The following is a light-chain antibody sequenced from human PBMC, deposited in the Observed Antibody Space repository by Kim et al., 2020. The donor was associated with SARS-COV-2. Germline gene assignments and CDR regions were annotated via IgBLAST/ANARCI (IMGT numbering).Light chain of an antibody. CDR3: QAWDSSTAYV. CDR1: KLGDKY. V-gene: IGLV3-1*01. Sequence: SYELTQPPSVSVSPGQTASITCSGDKLGDKYARWYQQKPGQSPVLVIYQDSKRPSGIPERFSGSNPGNTATLTISGTQAMDEADYYCQAWDSSTAYVFGT. CDR2: QDS. J-gene: IGLJ1*01.